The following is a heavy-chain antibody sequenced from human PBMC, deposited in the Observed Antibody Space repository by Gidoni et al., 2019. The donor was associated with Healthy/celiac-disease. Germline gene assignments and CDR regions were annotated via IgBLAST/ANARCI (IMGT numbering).Heavy chain of an antibody. Sequence: VPLVQSGAEVKKPGESLRISCKGSGYISTSYWISWVRQMPGKGLEWMGRIDPSDSYTNYSPSFQGHVTISADKSISTAYLQWSSLKASDTAMYYCARFSKPPSDYGDYVGSEGPFDIWGQGTMVTVSS. V-gene: IGHV5-10-1*03. CDR3: ARFSKPPSDYGDYVGSEGPFDI. J-gene: IGHJ3*02. D-gene: IGHD4-17*01. CDR1: GYISTSYW. CDR2: IDPSDSYT.